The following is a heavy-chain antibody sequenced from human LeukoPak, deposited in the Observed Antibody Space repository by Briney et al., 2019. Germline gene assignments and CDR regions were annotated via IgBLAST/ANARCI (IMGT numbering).Heavy chain of an antibody. CDR2: ISSNGGST. J-gene: IGHJ6*03. Sequence: PGGSLRLSCAASGFTFSSYAMHWVRQAPGKGLEYVSAISSNGGSTYYANSVKGRFTISRDNSKNTLYLQMGSLRAEDMAVYYCARGPSGNYYCYMDVWGKGTTVTVSS. V-gene: IGHV3-64*01. D-gene: IGHD6-25*01. CDR3: ARGPSGNYYCYMDV. CDR1: GFTFSSYA.